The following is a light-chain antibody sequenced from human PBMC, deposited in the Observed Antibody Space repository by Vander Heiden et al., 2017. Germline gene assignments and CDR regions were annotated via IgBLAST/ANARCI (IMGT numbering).Light chain of an antibody. CDR3: MQALQTPRT. CDR2: LGS. V-gene: IGKV2-28*01. J-gene: IGKJ1*01. CDR1: QSLLYRDGNNY. Sequence: VLTQSPLFLPVTPGESASISCRSSQSLLYRDGNNYLDWYLQKPGQSPQLLIYLGSHRASGVPERFTGSGSGTDFALKITRVEAEDVGIYYCMQALQTPRTFGQGTKVEI.